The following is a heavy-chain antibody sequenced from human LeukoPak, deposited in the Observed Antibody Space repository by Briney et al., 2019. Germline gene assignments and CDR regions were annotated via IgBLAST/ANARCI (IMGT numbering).Heavy chain of an antibody. Sequence: GGSLRLSCAASGFTFSDYYMSWIRQAPGKGLEWVSYISSSSSYTNYADSVKGRFTISRDNAKNSLYLQMNSLRAEDTAVYYCASYSIAAAGFVYWGQGTLVTVSS. CDR2: ISSSSSYT. D-gene: IGHD6-13*01. J-gene: IGHJ4*02. CDR1: GFTFSDYY. V-gene: IGHV3-11*06. CDR3: ASYSIAAAGFVY.